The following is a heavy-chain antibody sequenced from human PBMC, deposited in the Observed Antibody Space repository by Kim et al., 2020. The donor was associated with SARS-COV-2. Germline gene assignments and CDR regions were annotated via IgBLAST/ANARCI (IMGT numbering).Heavy chain of an antibody. V-gene: IGHV3-23*01. Sequence: YYADAVKGRFTISRDNSKNTLFLHMNSLRDEDTAVYYCATTIAAPGVFDYWGQGTLVTVSS. CDR3: ATTIAAPGVFDY. D-gene: IGHD6-25*01. J-gene: IGHJ4*02.